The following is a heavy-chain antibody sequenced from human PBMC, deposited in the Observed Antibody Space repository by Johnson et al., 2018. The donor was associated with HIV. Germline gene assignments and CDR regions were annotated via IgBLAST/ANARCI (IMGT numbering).Heavy chain of an antibody. CDR1: GFTFDDYG. Sequence: VQLVESGGGVVQPGGSLRLSCAASGFTFDDYGMSWVRQAPGKGLEWVACINWNVGSKGYADSVKGRFTISRANAKNSLYLQMNRLRAEDTAEDYCAKDRVSCAGDGYGRGASDFWDQGTMVTVSS. J-gene: IGHJ3*01. V-gene: IGHV3-20*04. CDR3: AKDRVSCAGDGYGRGASDF. CDR2: INWNVGSK. D-gene: IGHD3-10*01.